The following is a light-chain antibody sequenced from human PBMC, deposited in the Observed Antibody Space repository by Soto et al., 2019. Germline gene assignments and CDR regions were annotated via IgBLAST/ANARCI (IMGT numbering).Light chain of an antibody. Sequence: QAVVTQPPSVSGAPGQRVTISCTGSSSNIGAGHAVHWYQQLPGTAPKLLIHSNNNPPSGVPDRFSGSKSGTSASLAIAGLLADDEDDYYCPSYDPTLGTSLFGGGTQLTVL. J-gene: IGLJ2*01. CDR1: SSNIGAGHA. V-gene: IGLV1-40*01. CDR2: SNN. CDR3: PSYDPTLGTSL.